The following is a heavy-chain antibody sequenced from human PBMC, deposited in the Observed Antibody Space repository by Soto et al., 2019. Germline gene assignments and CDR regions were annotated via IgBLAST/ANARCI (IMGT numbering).Heavy chain of an antibody. Sequence: PGGSLRLCCAASGFTFSSYAMHWVRQAPGKGLEWVAVISYDGSNKYYADSVKGRFTTSRDNSKNTLYLQMNSLRAEDTAVYYCARAPVDTASYYYYYGMDVWGQGTTVTVSS. CDR3: ARAPVDTASYYYYYGMDV. V-gene: IGHV3-30-3*01. J-gene: IGHJ6*02. CDR2: ISYDGSNK. CDR1: GFTFSSYA. D-gene: IGHD5-18*01.